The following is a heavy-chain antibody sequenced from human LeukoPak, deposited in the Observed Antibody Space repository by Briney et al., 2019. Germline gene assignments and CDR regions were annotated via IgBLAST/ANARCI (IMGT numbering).Heavy chain of an antibody. CDR1: GGSFSGYY. V-gene: IGHV4-34*01. Sequence: KSSETLSLTCAVYGGSFSGYYWSWIRQPPGKGLEWIGEINHSGSTNYNPPLKSRVTISVDTSKNQFSLKLSSVTAADTAVYYCARGFSCSSTSCQRDDAFDIWGQGTMVTVSS. CDR2: INHSGST. CDR3: ARGFSCSSTSCQRDDAFDI. J-gene: IGHJ3*02. D-gene: IGHD2-2*01.